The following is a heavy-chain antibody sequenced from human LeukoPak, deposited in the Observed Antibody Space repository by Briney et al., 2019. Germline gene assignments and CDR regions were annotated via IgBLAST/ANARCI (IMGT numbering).Heavy chain of an antibody. CDR1: GGSISSGGYY. V-gene: IGHV4-31*03. CDR2: IYYSGST. D-gene: IGHD3-22*01. CDR3: ARDRGAGGDSSGYYDY. J-gene: IGHJ4*02. Sequence: SQTLSLICTVSGGSISSGGYYGSSIRQHPGKGLEWIGYIYYSGSTYYTPSLKSRVTISVDKSKNQFSLKLSSVTAADTAVYYCARDRGAGGDSSGYYDYWGQGTLVTVSS.